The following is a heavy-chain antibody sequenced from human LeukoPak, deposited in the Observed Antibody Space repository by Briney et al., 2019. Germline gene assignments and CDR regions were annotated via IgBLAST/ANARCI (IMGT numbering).Heavy chain of an antibody. V-gene: IGHV3-23*01. CDR3: AKEGVLYDYGDPVSDY. Sequence: PGGSLRLSCAASGFTFSSYAMSWVRQAPGKGLEWVSAISGSGGSTYYADSLKGRFTISRDNSKNTLYLQMNSLRAEDTAVYYCAKEGVLYDYGDPVSDYWGQGTLVIVSS. CDR2: ISGSGGST. CDR1: GFTFSSYA. D-gene: IGHD4-17*01. J-gene: IGHJ4*02.